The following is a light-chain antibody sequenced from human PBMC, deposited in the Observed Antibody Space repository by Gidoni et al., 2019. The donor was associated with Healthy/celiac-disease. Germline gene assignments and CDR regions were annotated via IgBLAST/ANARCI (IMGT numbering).Light chain of an antibody. V-gene: IGKV3-20*01. CDR1: QSVSSSY. Sequence: EIALTQSPGTLSLSPGERATLSCRASQSVSSSYLAWYQQKPGQAPRLLIYGASSRATGIPDMFSGSGSGTDFTLTISRLEPEDFAVYYCQQYGSSPTTFGQGTKVEIK. CDR2: GAS. CDR3: QQYGSSPTT. J-gene: IGKJ1*01.